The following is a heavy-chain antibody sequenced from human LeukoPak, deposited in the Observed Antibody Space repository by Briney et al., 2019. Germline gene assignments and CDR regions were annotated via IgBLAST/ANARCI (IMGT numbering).Heavy chain of an antibody. J-gene: IGHJ4*02. V-gene: IGHV3-7*01. D-gene: IGHD6-19*01. Sequence: GSLRLSCAASGFSFSSYSMNWVRQAPGKGLEWVAIIKQDGSEIRYVDSVKGRFTISRDNTKNVLYLQMNSLRAEDTAVYYCAGGSGWLPGYWGQGTLVTVSS. CDR1: GFSFSSYS. CDR3: AGGSGWLPGY. CDR2: IKQDGSEI.